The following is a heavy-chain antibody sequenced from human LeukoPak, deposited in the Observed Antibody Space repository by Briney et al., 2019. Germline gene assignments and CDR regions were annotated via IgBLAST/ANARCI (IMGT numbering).Heavy chain of an antibody. Sequence: SETLSLTCTVSGGSISSYYWSWIRQPAGKGLEWIGRIYTSGSTNYNPSLKSRVTMSVDTSKYQFSLKLSSVTAADTAVYYCASSSWYNYYYYMDVWGKGTTVTVSS. V-gene: IGHV4-4*07. J-gene: IGHJ6*03. CDR2: IYTSGST. D-gene: IGHD6-13*01. CDR3: ASSSWYNYYYYMDV. CDR1: GGSISSYY.